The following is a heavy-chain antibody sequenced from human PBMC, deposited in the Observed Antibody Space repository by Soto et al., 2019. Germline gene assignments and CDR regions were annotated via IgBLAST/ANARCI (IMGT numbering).Heavy chain of an antibody. V-gene: IGHV5-51*01. CDR3: ASHAAYGSGSPYGMAV. J-gene: IGHJ6*02. CDR1: GYSFTSYW. CDR2: IYPGDSDT. Sequence: PGESLKISCKGSGYSFTSYWIGWVRQMPGKGLEWMGIIYPGDSDTRYSPSFQGQVTISDDKSISTAYLQWSSLKASDTAMYYCASHAAYGSGSPYGMAVCGQGPTVTVSS. D-gene: IGHD3-10*01.